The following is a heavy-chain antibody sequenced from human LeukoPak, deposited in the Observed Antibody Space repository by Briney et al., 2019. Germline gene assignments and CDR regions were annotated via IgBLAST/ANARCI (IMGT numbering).Heavy chain of an antibody. D-gene: IGHD2-8*01. Sequence: GRSLRLSCAASGFTFSTYAMNWVRQAPGKGLEWVAVISYDGRQNYYADSVKGRFTISRDNSKNTLYLQMNSLRDEDSAAYYCARVYLERLTAGYFDHWGQGTWATVSS. V-gene: IGHV3-30*04. CDR3: ARVYLERLTAGYFDH. CDR1: GFTFSTYA. CDR2: ISYDGRQN. J-gene: IGHJ4*02.